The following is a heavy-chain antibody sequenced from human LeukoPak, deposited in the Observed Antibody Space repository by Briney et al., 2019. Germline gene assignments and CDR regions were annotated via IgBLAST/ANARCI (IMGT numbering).Heavy chain of an antibody. D-gene: IGHD2-2*01. CDR3: ARGYCSSTSCSGKFDP. CDR1: GGTFSSYA. Sequence: RASVTVSCKASGGTFSSYAISWVRQAPGQGLEWMGGIIPIFGTANYAQKFEGRVTITAEKSTSTAYMELRSLRSDDTAVYYCARGYCSSTSCSGKFDPWGQGTLVTVSS. V-gene: IGHV1-69*06. CDR2: IIPIFGTA. J-gene: IGHJ5*02.